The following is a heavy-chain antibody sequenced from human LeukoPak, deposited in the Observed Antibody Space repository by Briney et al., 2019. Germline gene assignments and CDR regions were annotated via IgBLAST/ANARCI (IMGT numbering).Heavy chain of an antibody. D-gene: IGHD3-10*01. V-gene: IGHV4-39*07. J-gene: IGHJ5*02. Sequence: PSETLSLTCTVSGGSISSSSYYWGWIRQPPGKGLEWIGSIYYSGSTYYNPSLKSRVTISVDTSKNQFSLKLSSVTAADTAVYYCARAAPSMVRGNWFDPWGQGTLVTVSS. CDR2: IYYSGST. CDR3: ARAAPSMVRGNWFDP. CDR1: GGSISSSSYY.